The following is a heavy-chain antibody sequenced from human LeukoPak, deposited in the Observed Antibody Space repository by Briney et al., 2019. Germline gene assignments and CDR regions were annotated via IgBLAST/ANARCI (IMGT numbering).Heavy chain of an antibody. CDR3: ASSYSSSWYHMDY. CDR1: GYTFTGYY. Sequence: ASVKVSCKASGYTFTGYYMHWVRQAPGQGLEWMGWINPNSGGTNYAQKFQGWVTMTRDTSNSTAYMELSRLRSDDTAVYYCASSYSSSWYHMDYWGQGTLVTVSS. CDR2: INPNSGGT. D-gene: IGHD6-13*01. V-gene: IGHV1-2*04. J-gene: IGHJ4*02.